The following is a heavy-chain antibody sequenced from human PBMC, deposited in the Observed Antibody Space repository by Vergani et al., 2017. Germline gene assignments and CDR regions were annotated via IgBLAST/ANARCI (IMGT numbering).Heavy chain of an antibody. V-gene: IGHV4-59*08. CDR2: IYSTGST. Sequence: QVQLEESGPGLVKPSETLSLTCTVSGGSFNTYYWSWIRQSPGKGLEWIGYIYSTGSTNYNPSLKSRVTMSVDTSKNQFSLKLSSVTAADTAVYYCASSVLRFLDPDAFDIWGQGTMVTVSS. D-gene: IGHD3-3*01. CDR1: GGSFNTYY. CDR3: ASSVLRFLDPDAFDI. J-gene: IGHJ3*02.